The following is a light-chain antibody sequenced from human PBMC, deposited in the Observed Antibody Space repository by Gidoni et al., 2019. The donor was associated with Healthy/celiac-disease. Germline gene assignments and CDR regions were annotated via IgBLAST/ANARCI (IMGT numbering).Light chain of an antibody. Sequence: DAVTITCRASQGISSALAWCQQEPGKAPKLLIYAASTLQSGVPSRFSGSGSGTEFTLTVSSLQPEDFATYYCQQVKSYPVTFXGXTKVETK. J-gene: IGKJ4*01. CDR3: QQVKSYPVT. CDR2: AAS. V-gene: IGKV1-9*01. CDR1: QGISSA.